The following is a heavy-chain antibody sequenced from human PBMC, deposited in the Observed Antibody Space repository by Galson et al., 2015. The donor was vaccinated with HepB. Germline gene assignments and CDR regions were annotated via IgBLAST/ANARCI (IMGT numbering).Heavy chain of an antibody. CDR3: ARWGSYDYGVADY. J-gene: IGHJ4*02. CDR1: GYSFTSYW. Sequence: QSGAEVKKPGESLKISCKVSGYSFTSYWIAWVRQMSGKGLEWMGIIYPADSDTRYSPSFQGQVTISADKSISTAYLQWSSLQASDSAMYYCARWGSYDYGVADYWGQGTLVTVSS. D-gene: IGHD5-12*01. CDR2: IYPADSDT. V-gene: IGHV5-51*01.